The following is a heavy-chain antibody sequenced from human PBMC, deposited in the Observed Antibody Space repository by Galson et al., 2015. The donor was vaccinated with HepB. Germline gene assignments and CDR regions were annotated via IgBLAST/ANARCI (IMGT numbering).Heavy chain of an antibody. CDR3: ARAKREYSYGYPGYWFDP. Sequence: SLRLSCAASGFTFSSYWMSWVRQAPGKGLEWVANIKQDGSEKYYVDSVKGRFTISRDNAKNSLYLQMNSLRAEDTAVYYCARAKREYSYGYPGYWFDPWGQGTLVTVSS. V-gene: IGHV3-7*03. D-gene: IGHD5-18*01. CDR1: GFTFSSYW. CDR2: IKQDGSEK. J-gene: IGHJ5*02.